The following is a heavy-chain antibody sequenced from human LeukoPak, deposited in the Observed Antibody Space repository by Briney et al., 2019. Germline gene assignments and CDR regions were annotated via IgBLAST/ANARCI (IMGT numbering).Heavy chain of an antibody. CDR1: GFTFDDSG. D-gene: IGHD3-10*02. CDR3: AELGITMIGGV. Sequence: GGSLRLSCAASGFTFDDSGMGWVRQAPGKGLEWVSYISSSGSTIYYADSVKGRFTISRDNAKNSLYLQMNSLRAEDTAVYYCAELGITMIGGVWGKGTTVTISS. J-gene: IGHJ6*04. CDR2: ISSSGSTI. V-gene: IGHV3-48*03.